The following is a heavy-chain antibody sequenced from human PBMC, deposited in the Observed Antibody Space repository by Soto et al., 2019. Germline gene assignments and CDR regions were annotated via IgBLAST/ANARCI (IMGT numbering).Heavy chain of an antibody. D-gene: IGHD3-3*01. V-gene: IGHV1-69*01. CDR2: LIPIFGTA. CDR3: ARVFDFWSGYGWFDP. J-gene: IGHJ5*02. CDR1: GGTFSSYA. Sequence: QVQLVQSGAEVKKPGSSVKVSCKASGGTFSSYAISWVRQAPGQGLEWMGGLIPIFGTANYAQKFQGRVTITADESTRTAYMELSSLSSEDTAVYYCARVFDFWSGYGWFDPWGQGTLVTVSS.